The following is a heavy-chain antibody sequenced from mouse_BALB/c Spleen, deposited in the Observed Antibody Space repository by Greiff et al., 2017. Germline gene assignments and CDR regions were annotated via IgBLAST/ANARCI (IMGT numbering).Heavy chain of an antibody. V-gene: IGHV14-3*02. CDR2: IDPANGNT. J-gene: IGHJ4*01. CDR3: ARGGYDDYYAMDY. CDR1: GFNIKDTY. D-gene: IGHD2-2*01. Sequence: DVQLQESGAELVKPGASVKLSCTASGFNIKDTYMHWVKQRPEQGLEWIGRIDPANGNTKYDPKFQGKATITADTSSNTAYLQLSSLTSEDTAVYYCARGGYDDYYAMDYWGQGTSVTVSS.